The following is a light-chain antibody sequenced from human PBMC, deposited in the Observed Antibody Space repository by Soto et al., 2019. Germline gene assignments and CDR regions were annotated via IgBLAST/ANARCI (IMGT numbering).Light chain of an antibody. CDR1: SSEVGSYNL. Sequence: QSVLTQPASVSGSPGQSIAISCPGNSSEVGSYNLVSWYPQHPGKAPKLMIYEGSKRPPGGSNRFSGSKSGNTASLTISGFQSENEAAYTWCSYAGIYVVGSGTK. V-gene: IGLV2-23*01. J-gene: IGLJ1*01. CDR3: CSYAGIYV. CDR2: EGS.